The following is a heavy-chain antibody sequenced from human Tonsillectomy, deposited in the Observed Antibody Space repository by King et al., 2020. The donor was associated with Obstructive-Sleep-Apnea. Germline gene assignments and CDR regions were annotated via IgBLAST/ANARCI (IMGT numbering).Heavy chain of an antibody. J-gene: IGHJ4*02. CDR3: AEVRGDY. CDR2: IHYSGTT. Sequence: VPLQESGPGLVKPSETLSLMCTVSGTSISSYYWSWVRQPPGKGLEWIGYIHYSGTTSYNPSLKSRVTISIDTSKKQFSLELNSVTTSDTAVYYCAEVRGDYWGQGILVTVSS. D-gene: IGHD3-10*01. CDR1: GTSISSYY. V-gene: IGHV4-59*01.